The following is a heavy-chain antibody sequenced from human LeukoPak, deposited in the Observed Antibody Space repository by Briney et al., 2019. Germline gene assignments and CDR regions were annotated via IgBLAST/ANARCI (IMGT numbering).Heavy chain of an antibody. CDR3: ATYNWGFYYFDY. Sequence: GESLKISCKGSGYRFSSYWIGWVRQMPGKGLGWMGIIYPGDSDTRYSPSFQGQVTISADKSINTAYLQWSSLKASDTAMYYCATYNWGFYYFDYWGQGTLVTVSS. D-gene: IGHD1-1*01. CDR1: GYRFSSYW. CDR2: IYPGDSDT. J-gene: IGHJ4*02. V-gene: IGHV5-51*01.